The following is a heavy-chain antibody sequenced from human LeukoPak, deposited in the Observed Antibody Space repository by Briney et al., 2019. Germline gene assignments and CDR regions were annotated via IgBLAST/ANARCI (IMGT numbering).Heavy chain of an antibody. V-gene: IGHV3-7*01. CDR2: IKEDGSKK. CDR3: SRSLDY. Sequence: GGSLRLSXAASGFPFSDYWMDWVRQAPGKGVEWVANIKEDGSKKSYADSVKGRFTISRDNAKSSLYLQMNSLRADDMAVYYCSRSLDYWGQGALVTVSS. CDR1: GFPFSDYW. J-gene: IGHJ4*02.